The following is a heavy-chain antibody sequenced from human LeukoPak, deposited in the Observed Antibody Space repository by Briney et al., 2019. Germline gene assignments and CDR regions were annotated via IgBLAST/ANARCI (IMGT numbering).Heavy chain of an antibody. CDR1: GFTFNICA. CDR3: ARVGSGYDFEDG. J-gene: IGHJ4*02. D-gene: IGHD5-12*01. V-gene: IGHV3-64*01. Sequence: GGSQRLSCTASGFTFNICATHWVRHSPGRGREYVSSISSNGGSTYYANSVKGRFTISRNNSKNTLYLQMGSLRAEDRAVYYGARVGSGYDFEDGWGQGTLVSAS. CDR2: ISSNGGST.